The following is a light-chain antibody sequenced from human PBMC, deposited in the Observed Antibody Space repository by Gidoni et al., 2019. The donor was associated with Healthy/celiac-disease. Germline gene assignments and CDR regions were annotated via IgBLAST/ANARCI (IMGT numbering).Light chain of an antibody. Sequence: DIQMTQSPSSLSASVGDRVTITCRASQSIRSYLNWYQQKPGKAPKLLMYAASSLQSGVPSRFSGSGSGIDFALTISSLQPEDFATYYCQQSYSTPYSFGQXTKLEIK. V-gene: IGKV1-39*01. CDR2: AAS. CDR1: QSIRSY. J-gene: IGKJ2*03. CDR3: QQSYSTPYS.